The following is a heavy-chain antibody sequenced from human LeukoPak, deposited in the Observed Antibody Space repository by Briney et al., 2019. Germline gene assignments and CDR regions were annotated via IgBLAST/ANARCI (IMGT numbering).Heavy chain of an antibody. CDR1: GGSISSYH. V-gene: IGHV4-59*01. Sequence: SETLSLTCTVSGGSISSYHWSWIRQPPGKGLEWIGYIYYSGSTNYNPSLKRRVTISVDTSENQFSLKLTSVTAADTAVYYCARVKYYYGSGGDYFDYWGQGTLVTVSS. CDR2: IYYSGST. J-gene: IGHJ4*02. D-gene: IGHD3-10*01. CDR3: ARVKYYYGSGGDYFDY.